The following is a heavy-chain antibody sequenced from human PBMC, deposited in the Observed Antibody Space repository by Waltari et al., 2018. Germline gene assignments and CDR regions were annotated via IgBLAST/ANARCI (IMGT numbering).Heavy chain of an antibody. CDR2: IIPIFGTA. Sequence: QVQLVQSGAEVKKPGSSVKVPCKASGGTLSSYALSWVRQAPGQGTEWMGGIIPIFGTANYAQKFQGRVTITADKSTSTAYMELSSLRSEDTAVYYCARKRDGAVVAARNDYYYYYMDVWGKGTTVTVSS. V-gene: IGHV1-69*14. J-gene: IGHJ6*03. CDR3: ARKRDGAVVAARNDYYYYYMDV. D-gene: IGHD2-15*01. CDR1: GGTLSSYA.